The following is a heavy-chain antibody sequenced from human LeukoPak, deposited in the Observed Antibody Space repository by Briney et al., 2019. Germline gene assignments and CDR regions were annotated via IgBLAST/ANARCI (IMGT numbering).Heavy chain of an antibody. CDR3: ARDRLGDYDHSYYYDK. D-gene: IGHD3-22*01. V-gene: IGHV3-11*01. Sequence: GGSLRLSCTASGCTLSDYYMSWLRQAPGKGLEWVSYICDSGRTKYYADSVKGRFTISRDNAKNSVYLQMNNLRAEDTAVYYCARDRLGDYDHSYYYDKWGQGTLVTVSS. J-gene: IGHJ4*02. CDR2: ICDSGRTK. CDR1: GCTLSDYY.